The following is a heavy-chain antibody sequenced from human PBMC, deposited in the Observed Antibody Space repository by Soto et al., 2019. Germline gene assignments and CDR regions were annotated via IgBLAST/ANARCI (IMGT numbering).Heavy chain of an antibody. D-gene: IGHD2-8*01. J-gene: IGHJ4*02. Sequence: GGSLRLSCAASGFTFRNNVLSWVRQAPGQGLDWVSGITVSGRDTYYADSVKGRFTISRDNSKNMVFLQMNSLRAADTALYYCAKNGLDNSPSAIDSWGPGTLVTVSS. CDR3: AKNGLDNSPSAIDS. CDR1: GFTFRNNV. CDR2: ITVSGRDT. V-gene: IGHV3-23*01.